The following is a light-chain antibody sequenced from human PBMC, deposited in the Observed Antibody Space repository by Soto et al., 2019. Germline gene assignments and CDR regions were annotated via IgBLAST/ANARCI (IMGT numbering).Light chain of an antibody. Sequence: DIQLTQSPSFLSASVGDRVTITCRASQGISSYLAWYQQKPGKAPKLLIYAASTGQSGVPSRFSGSGSGTEFTLTISSLQPEDFATYYCQQLNSYPLTVGGGPKVDLK. CDR2: AAS. CDR1: QGISSY. V-gene: IGKV1-9*01. CDR3: QQLNSYPLT. J-gene: IGKJ4*02.